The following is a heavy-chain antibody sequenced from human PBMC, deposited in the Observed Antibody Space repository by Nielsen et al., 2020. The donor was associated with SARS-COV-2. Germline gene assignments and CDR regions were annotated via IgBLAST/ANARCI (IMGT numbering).Heavy chain of an antibody. V-gene: IGHV3-30*03. Sequence: GESLKISCAASGFIFTSHAMHWVRQAPGKGLEWVAVVSYDGRNQYYADSVRGRFTISRDNSKNTLYLQMNSLRGEDTAVYYCARASITFGGVIVPFDYWGQGTLVTVSS. CDR3: ARASITFGGVIVPFDY. CDR1: GFIFTSHA. D-gene: IGHD3-16*02. CDR2: VSYDGRNQ. J-gene: IGHJ4*02.